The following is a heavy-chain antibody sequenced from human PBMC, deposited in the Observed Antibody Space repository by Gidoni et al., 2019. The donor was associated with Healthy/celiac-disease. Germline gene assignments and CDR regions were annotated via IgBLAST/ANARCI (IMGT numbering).Heavy chain of an antibody. D-gene: IGHD2-2*01. J-gene: IGHJ5*02. V-gene: IGHV3-20*04. Sequence: EVQLVESGGGVVRSGGSLRLSCAASGFTFDDYGMSWVRQAPGKGLEWVSGINWNGGSTGYADSVKGRFTISRDNAKNSLYLQMNSLRAEDTALYYCARDEYCSSTSCYGARFDPWGQGTLVTVSS. CDR1: GFTFDDYG. CDR2: INWNGGST. CDR3: ARDEYCSSTSCYGARFDP.